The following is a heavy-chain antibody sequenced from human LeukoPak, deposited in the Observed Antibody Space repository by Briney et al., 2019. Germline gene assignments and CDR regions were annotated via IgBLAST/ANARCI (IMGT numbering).Heavy chain of an antibody. D-gene: IGHD1-26*01. CDR2: INTDGSST. J-gene: IGHJ4*02. Sequence: PGGSLRLSCAVSGFTFSSYWMHWVRQAPGKGLVWVSRINTDGSSTTYADSAKGRFTISRDNAKNTPYLQMNSLRAEDTAVYYCARGYSGTYRLDYWGQGTLVTVSS. CDR3: ARGYSGTYRLDY. V-gene: IGHV3-74*01. CDR1: GFTFSSYW.